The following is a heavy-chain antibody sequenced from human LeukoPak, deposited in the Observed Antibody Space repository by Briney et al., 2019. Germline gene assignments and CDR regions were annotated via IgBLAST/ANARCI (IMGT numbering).Heavy chain of an antibody. Sequence: PSETLSLTCTVSGDFLSSGSYYWGWIRQPAGKGLEWIGRIYTSGSTNYNPSLKSRVTISVDKSKNQFSLKLYSVTAADTAVYYCASASSGYCSSTTCYATFDYWGQGTLVSASS. CDR3: ASASSGYCSSTTCYATFDY. D-gene: IGHD2-2*01. CDR2: IYTSGST. J-gene: IGHJ4*02. V-gene: IGHV4-61*02. CDR1: GDFLSSGSYY.